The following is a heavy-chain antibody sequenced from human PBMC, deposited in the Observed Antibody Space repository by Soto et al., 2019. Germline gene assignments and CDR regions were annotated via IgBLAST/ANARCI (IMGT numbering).Heavy chain of an antibody. D-gene: IGHD5-12*01. CDR1: GGSISSYY. J-gene: IGHJ5*02. Sequence: SETLSLTCTVSGGSISSYYWSWIRQPPGKGLEWIGYIYYSGSTNYNPSLKSRVTISVDTSKSQFSLKLSSVTAADTAVYYCARGPRTTTHIPNWFDPWGQGTLVTVSS. CDR3: ARGPRTTTHIPNWFDP. CDR2: IYYSGST. V-gene: IGHV4-59*01.